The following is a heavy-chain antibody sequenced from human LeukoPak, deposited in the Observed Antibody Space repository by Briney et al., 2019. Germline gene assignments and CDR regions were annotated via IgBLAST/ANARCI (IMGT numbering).Heavy chain of an antibody. J-gene: IGHJ4*02. CDR1: GYTFTSYG. D-gene: IGHD3-10*01. CDR2: MNPNSGNT. V-gene: IGHV1-18*04. CDR3: ASWRVRGIFDY. Sequence: ASVKVSCKASGYTFTSYGVSWVRQAPGQGLEWMGWMNPNSGNTGYAQKFQGRVTMTTDTSTSTAYMELRSLRSDDTAVYYCASWRVRGIFDYWGQGTLVTVSS.